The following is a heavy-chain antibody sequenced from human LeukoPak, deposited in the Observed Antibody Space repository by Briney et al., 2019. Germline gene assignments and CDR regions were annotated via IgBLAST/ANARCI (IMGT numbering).Heavy chain of an antibody. D-gene: IGHD3-3*01. Sequence: TGGSLRLSCAASGFTFDDYAMHWVRQAPGKGLEWVSGISWNSGSIGYADSVKGRFTISRDNAKNSLYLQMNSLRAEDTALYYCAKGYYDFWSGPNTWGQGTLVTVSS. CDR1: GFTFDDYA. J-gene: IGHJ5*02. CDR2: ISWNSGSI. V-gene: IGHV3-9*01. CDR3: AKGYYDFWSGPNT.